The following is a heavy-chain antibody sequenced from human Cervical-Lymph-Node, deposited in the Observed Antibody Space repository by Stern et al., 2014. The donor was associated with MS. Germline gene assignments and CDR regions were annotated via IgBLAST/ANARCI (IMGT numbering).Heavy chain of an antibody. CDR3: ARMSIAARRSAGMDV. Sequence: VQLLESGPGLVKPSETLSLTCTVSGGSISSSSYYWGWIRQPPGKGLEWIGSIYYSGSTYYNPSLKSRVTISVDTSKNQFSLKLSSVTAADTAVYYCARMSIAARRSAGMDVWGQGTTVTVSS. J-gene: IGHJ6*02. V-gene: IGHV4-39*01. D-gene: IGHD6-6*01. CDR1: GGSISSSSYY. CDR2: IYYSGST.